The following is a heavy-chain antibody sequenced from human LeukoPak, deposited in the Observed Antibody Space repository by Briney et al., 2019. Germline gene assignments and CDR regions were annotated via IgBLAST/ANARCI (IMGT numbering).Heavy chain of an antibody. J-gene: IGHJ2*01. V-gene: IGHV3-48*04. Sequence: PGGSLRLSCAASGFTLSAYNMNWVRQAPGKGLEWVSYISSSSSTMYYADSVKGRFTISRDNAKNSLYLQINSLRAEDTAVYHCARGVPIVVSDWYFDLWGRGTLVTVSS. CDR3: ARGVPIVVSDWYFDL. CDR2: ISSSSSTM. D-gene: IGHD3-22*01. CDR1: GFTLSAYN.